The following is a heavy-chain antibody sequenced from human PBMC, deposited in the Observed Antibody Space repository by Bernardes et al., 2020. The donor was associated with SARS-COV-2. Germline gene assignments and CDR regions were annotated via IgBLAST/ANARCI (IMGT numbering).Heavy chain of an antibody. Sequence: GGSLRLSCAASGFTFSNYCMHWVRQVPGKGLVWVSRIDSHGSTTNYADSVKGRFTISRDNAKNTLYLQMNRLRAEDTAIYYCAKREYYDLWSGPIDYWGQGTLVTVSS. CDR2: IDSHGSTT. CDR1: GFTFSNYC. D-gene: IGHD3-3*01. J-gene: IGHJ4*02. CDR3: AKREYYDLWSGPIDY. V-gene: IGHV3-74*01.